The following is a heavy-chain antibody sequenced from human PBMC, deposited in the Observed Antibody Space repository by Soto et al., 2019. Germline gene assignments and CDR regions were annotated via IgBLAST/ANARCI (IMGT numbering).Heavy chain of an antibody. CDR2: INHSGST. CDR3: ASGRYGSGTYYRYSYYYCLDV. J-gene: IGHJ6*03. Sequence: SETLSLTCAVYGGSFSGYYWSWIRQPPGKGLEWIGEINHSGSTNYNPSLKSRVTISVDTSKNQFSLKLSSVTAADTAVYYCASGRYGSGTYYRYSYYYCLDVWGKGTTVTVSS. D-gene: IGHD3-10*01. CDR1: GGSFSGYY. V-gene: IGHV4-34*01.